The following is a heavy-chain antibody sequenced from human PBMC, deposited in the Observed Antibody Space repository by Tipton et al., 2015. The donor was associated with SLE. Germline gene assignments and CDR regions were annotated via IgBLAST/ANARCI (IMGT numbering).Heavy chain of an antibody. CDR2: ISSSGSTI. Sequence: SLRLSCAASGFTFSDYYMSWIRQAPGKGLEWVSYISSSGSTIYYADSVKGRFTISRDNAKNSLYLQMNSLTIEDTAVYYCASSNWVSFDYWGQGTLVTVSS. D-gene: IGHD3-16*01. V-gene: IGHV3-11*04. J-gene: IGHJ4*02. CDR3: ASSNWVSFDY. CDR1: GFTFSDYY.